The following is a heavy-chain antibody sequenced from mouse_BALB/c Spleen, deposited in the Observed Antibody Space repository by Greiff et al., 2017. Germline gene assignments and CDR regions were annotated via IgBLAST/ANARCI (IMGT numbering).Heavy chain of an antibody. CDR1: GFTFSSYA. D-gene: IGHD2-4*01. CDR2: ISSGGSYT. CDR3: ARGSTMIRRVFAY. V-gene: IGHV5-9-4*01. Sequence: DVKLVESGGGLVKPGGSLKLSCAASGFTFSSYAMSWVRQSPEKRLEWVAEISSGGSYTYYPDTVTGRFTISRDNAKNTLYLEMSSLRSEDTAMYYCARGSTMIRRVFAYWGQGTLVTVSA. J-gene: IGHJ3*01.